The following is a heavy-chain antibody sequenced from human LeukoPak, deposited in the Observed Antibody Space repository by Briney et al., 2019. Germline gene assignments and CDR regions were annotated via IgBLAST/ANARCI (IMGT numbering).Heavy chain of an antibody. J-gene: IGHJ5*02. D-gene: IGHD1-26*01. CDR1: GGSISSNSYY. V-gene: IGHV4-39*01. CDR2: IYYSGST. Sequence: SETLSLTCTVSGGSISSNSYYWGWIRQSPGKGLEWIGTIYYSGSTYYNPSLKSRVTISVDTSKNQFSLKLSSVTAADTAVYYCARLSGSYFPGPWFDPWGQGTLVTVSS. CDR3: ARLSGSYFPGPWFDP.